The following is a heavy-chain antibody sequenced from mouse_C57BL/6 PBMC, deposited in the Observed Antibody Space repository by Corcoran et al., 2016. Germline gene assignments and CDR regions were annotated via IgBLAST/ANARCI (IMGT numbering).Heavy chain of an antibody. V-gene: IGHV1-22*01. CDR2: INPNNGGT. J-gene: IGHJ4*01. CDR3: ARDSNYSYYAMDY. D-gene: IGHD2-5*01. Sequence: EVQLQQSGPELVKPGASVKMSCKASGYTFTDYNMHWVKQSHGKSLEWIGYINPNNGGTSYNQKFKGKATLTVNKSSSTAYMELRSLTSEDSAVYYCARDSNYSYYAMDYWGQGTSVTVSS. CDR1: GYTFTDYN.